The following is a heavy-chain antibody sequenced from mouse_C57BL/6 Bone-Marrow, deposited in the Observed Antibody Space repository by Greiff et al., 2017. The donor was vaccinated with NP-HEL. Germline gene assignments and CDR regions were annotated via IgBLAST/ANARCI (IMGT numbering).Heavy chain of an antibody. CDR2: IDPSDSYT. D-gene: IGHD3-2*02. V-gene: IGHV1-50*01. CDR3: ARGELRPYYFDY. J-gene: IGHJ2*01. Sequence: PGQGLEWIGEIDPSDSYTNYNQKFKGKATLTVDTSSSTAYMQLSSLTSEDSAVYYCARGELRPYYFDYWGQGTTLTVSS.